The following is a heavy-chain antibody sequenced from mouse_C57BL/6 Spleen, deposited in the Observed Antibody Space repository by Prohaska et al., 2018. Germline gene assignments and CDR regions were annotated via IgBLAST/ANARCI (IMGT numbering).Heavy chain of an antibody. J-gene: IGHJ4*01. CDR3: ARRRNYDYAMDY. CDR2: INPSNGGN. CDR1: GYTFTSYW. Sequence: TELVKPGASVKLSCKASGYTFTSYWMHWVKQRPGQGLEWIGNINPSNGGNNYNEKFKSKATLTVDKSSSTAYMQLSSLTSEDSAVYYCARRRNYDYAMDYWGQGTSVTVSS. D-gene: IGHD1-1*01. V-gene: IGHV1-53*01.